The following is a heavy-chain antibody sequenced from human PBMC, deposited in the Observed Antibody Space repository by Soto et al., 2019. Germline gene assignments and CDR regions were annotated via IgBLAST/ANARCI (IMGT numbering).Heavy chain of an antibody. D-gene: IGHD5-12*01. CDR2: IYPGDSDT. Sequence: PGESLKISCKGSGYSFTSYWIGWVRQMPGKGLEWMGIIYPGDSDTRYSPSFQGQVTISADKSISTAYLQWSSLKASDTAMYYCARSPGYSGYVSPYYFDYWGQGTLVPVSS. CDR1: GYSFTSYW. CDR3: ARSPGYSGYVSPYYFDY. J-gene: IGHJ4*02. V-gene: IGHV5-51*01.